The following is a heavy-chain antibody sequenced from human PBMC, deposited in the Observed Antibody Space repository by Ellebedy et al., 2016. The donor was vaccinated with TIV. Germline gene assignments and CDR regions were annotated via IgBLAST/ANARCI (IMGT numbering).Heavy chain of an antibody. D-gene: IGHD2-21*01. V-gene: IGHV4-59*01. Sequence: SETLSLTCTVSGASISTYYWSWIRQPSGKGLEWIGYITDSGFTTYNPSLKSRVIMSVDTSKNQFSLKLSSVAAADTAVYYCATHGSAYSFAFWGQGALVTVSS. CDR1: GASISTYY. J-gene: IGHJ4*02. CDR2: ITDSGFT. CDR3: ATHGSAYSFAF.